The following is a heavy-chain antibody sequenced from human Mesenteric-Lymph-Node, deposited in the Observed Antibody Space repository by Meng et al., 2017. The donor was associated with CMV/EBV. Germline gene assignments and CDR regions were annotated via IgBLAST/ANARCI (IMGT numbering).Heavy chain of an antibody. D-gene: IGHD2-21*01. CDR2: IYNSGST. CDR1: GGSISSSSYY. V-gene: IGHV4-39*01. Sequence: GSLRLSCTVSGGSISSSSYYWGWIRQPPGKGLEWIGNIYNSGSTYYNPSLKSRVTISVDTSKNQFSLKLSSVTAADTAVYYCARRYCGGDCYYNYFDYWGQGTLVTVS. CDR3: ARRYCGGDCYYNYFDY. J-gene: IGHJ4*02.